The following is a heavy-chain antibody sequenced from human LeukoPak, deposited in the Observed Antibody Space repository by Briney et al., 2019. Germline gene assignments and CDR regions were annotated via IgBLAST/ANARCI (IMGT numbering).Heavy chain of an antibody. CDR1: GFSFRSYG. Sequence: GGSLRLSCAASGFSFRSYGMNWVRQAPGKGLEWVSSISNNSSYRDYADSVKGRFTISRDNAKNSLYLQMNSLRAEDTAVYYCARDFSGNYDSSGYWGDDAFDIWGRGTMVTVSS. J-gene: IGHJ3*02. CDR3: ARDFSGNYDSSGYWGDDAFDI. CDR2: ISNNSSYR. D-gene: IGHD3-22*01. V-gene: IGHV3-21*01.